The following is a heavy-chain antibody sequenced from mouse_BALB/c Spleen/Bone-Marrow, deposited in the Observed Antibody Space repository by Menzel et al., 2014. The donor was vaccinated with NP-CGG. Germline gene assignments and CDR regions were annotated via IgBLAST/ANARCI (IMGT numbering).Heavy chain of an antibody. J-gene: IGHJ1*01. D-gene: IGHD6-1*01. CDR2: IDPSDSET. V-gene: IGHV1-69*02. CDR1: GYTFTSYW. CDR3: ARSTGCYWYFDV. Sequence: VQLVESGAELVKPGAPVKLSCKASGYTFTSYWMNWVKQRPGRGLEWIGRIDPSDSETHYNQKFKDKATLTVDKSSSTAYIQLSSLTSEDSAVYYCARSTGCYWYFDVWGAGTTVTVSS.